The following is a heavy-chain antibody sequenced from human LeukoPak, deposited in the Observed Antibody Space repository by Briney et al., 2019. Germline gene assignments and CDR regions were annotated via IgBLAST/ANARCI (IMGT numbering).Heavy chain of an antibody. V-gene: IGHV3-33*01. CDR2: LWYDGSNK. D-gene: IGHD6-19*01. J-gene: IGHJ4*02. CDR1: GFTFSSYG. Sequence: GRSLRLSCAASGFTFSSYGMHWVRQAPGKGLEWVAVLWYDGSNKYYADSVKGRYTISRDNSKNTLYLQMNSLRAEDTAVYYCASTSGWYEPIDYWRQGTLVTVSS. CDR3: ASTSGWYEPIDY.